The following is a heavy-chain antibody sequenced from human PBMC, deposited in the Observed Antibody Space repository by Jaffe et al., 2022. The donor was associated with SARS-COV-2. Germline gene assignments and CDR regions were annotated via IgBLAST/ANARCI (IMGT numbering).Heavy chain of an antibody. CDR3: ARAIRLSTGDVFYYMDV. D-gene: IGHD2-21*01. Sequence: EVQVVESGGGLVQPGRSLRLSCTCSGFTFGDYALSWFRQAPGKGLEWVSFIRAKRYTGTTDYAASVRGRFTTSRDDSKGIAYLQMNSLENEDTAVYYCARAIRLSTGDVFYYMDVWGRGTTVAVSS. J-gene: IGHJ6*03. V-gene: IGHV3-49*03. CDR1: GFTFGDYA. CDR2: IRAKRYTGTT.